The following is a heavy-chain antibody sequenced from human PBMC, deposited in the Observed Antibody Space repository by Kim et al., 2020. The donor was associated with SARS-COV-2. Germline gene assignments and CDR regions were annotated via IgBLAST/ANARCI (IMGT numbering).Heavy chain of an antibody. J-gene: IGHJ3*02. CDR3: ARWPSSWDYNDAFDI. V-gene: IGHV4-4*02. Sequence: SETLSLTCAVSGGSISSSNWWSWVRQPPGKGLEWIGEIYHSGSTNYNPSLKSRVTISVDKSKNQFSLKLSSVTAADTAVYYCARWPSSWDYNDAFDIWGQGTMVTVSS. D-gene: IGHD6-13*01. CDR1: GGSISSSNW. CDR2: IYHSGST.